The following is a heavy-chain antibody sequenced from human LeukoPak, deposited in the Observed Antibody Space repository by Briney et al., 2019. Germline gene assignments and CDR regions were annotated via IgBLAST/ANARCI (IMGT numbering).Heavy chain of an antibody. CDR3: ARSGIVVVTAILDY. Sequence: VGSLRLSCAASGFTFSSYAMHWVRQAPGKGLEWVAVISYDGSNKYYADSVKGRFTISRDNSKNTLYLQMNSLRAEDTAVYYCARSGIVVVTAILDYWGQGTLVTVSS. CDR2: ISYDGSNK. J-gene: IGHJ4*02. CDR1: GFTFSSYA. V-gene: IGHV3-30-3*01. D-gene: IGHD2-21*02.